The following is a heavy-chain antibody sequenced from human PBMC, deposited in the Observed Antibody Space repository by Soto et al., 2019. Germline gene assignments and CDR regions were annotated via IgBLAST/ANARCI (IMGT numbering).Heavy chain of an antibody. CDR1: GGTFSSYA. J-gene: IGHJ6*02. CDR2: IIPIFGTA. D-gene: IGHD5-12*01. V-gene: IGHV1-69*01. Sequence: QVQLVQSGAEVKKPGSSVKVSCKASGGTFSSYAISWVRQAPGQGLEWMGGIIPIFGTANYAQKFQGRVTITADESTSTAYRELSSLRSEDTAVYYCARVRMATTLFYYYYGMDVWGQGTTVTVSS. CDR3: ARVRMATTLFYYYYGMDV.